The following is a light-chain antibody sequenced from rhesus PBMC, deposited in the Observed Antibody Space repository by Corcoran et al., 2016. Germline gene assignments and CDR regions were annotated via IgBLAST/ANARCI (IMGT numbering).Light chain of an antibody. V-gene: IGKV3-24*04. CDR1: QSVSSY. Sequence: EIVMTQSPATLALSPGERATLSCRASQSVSSYLAWYQQKPGQAPRPLIYGASSRATGIPDRFGGRGAGTEFTLAISSLEPEDVGVYFCLQSSNWPRTFGQGTKVEIK. J-gene: IGKJ1*01. CDR2: GAS. CDR3: LQSSNWPRT.